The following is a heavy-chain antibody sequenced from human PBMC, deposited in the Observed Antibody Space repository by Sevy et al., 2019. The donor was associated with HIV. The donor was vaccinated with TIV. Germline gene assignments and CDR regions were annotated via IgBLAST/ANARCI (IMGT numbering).Heavy chain of an antibody. J-gene: IGHJ5*02. CDR2: INSDGATP. D-gene: IGHD2-21*01. CDR3: ASLGGLHNWFDP. Sequence: GGSLRLSCAASGFTFSSYCMHWVRQAPGKGLVWVSRINSDGATPIYADSVQGRFTISRDNAKNTLYLQMNSLRAEDTAVYYCASLGGLHNWFDPWGQGTLVTVSS. V-gene: IGHV3-74*01. CDR1: GFTFSSYC.